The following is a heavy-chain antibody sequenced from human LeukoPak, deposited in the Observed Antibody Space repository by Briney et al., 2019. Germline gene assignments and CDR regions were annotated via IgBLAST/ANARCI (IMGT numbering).Heavy chain of an antibody. CDR1: GYTFTGYY. D-gene: IGHD2-2*01. CDR2: INPNSGGT. V-gene: IGHV1-2*02. J-gene: IGHJ4*02. CDR3: ARSQGRVVVPAAIYLDY. Sequence: ASVKVSCKASGYTFTGYYIHWVRQAPGQGLEWMGWINPNSGGTNYAQKFQGRVTMTRDTSISTAYMELSRLRSDDTAVYYCARSQGRVVVPAAIYLDYWGQGTLVTVSS.